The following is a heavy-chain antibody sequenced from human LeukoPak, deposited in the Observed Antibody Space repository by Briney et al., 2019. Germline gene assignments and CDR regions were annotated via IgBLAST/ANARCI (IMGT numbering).Heavy chain of an antibody. CDR3: GRRAMRYCSGH. CDR1: GYTFTSYG. V-gene: IGHV1-18*01. CDR2: ISAYNCNT. D-gene: IGHD2-15*01. J-gene: IGHJ4*02. Sequence: GASVNVSCKASGYTFTSYGISWVRQAPGQGREWMGWISAYNCNTNYAQKLQGRVTRTTDTSTITAYMELRSLRSDDSAVYYGGRRAMRYCSGHWGQGTLVTVSS.